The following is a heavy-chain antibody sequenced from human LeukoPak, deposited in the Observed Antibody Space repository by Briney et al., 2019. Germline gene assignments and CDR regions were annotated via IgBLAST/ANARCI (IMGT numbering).Heavy chain of an antibody. J-gene: IGHJ4*02. CDR3: ARDQEGFDY. CDR1: GYTFTNNY. Sequence: ASVKVSCKASGYTFTNNYLHWVRQAPGQGLEWMGMIYPRDGSTSYAQNFQGRVTVTRDTSTATVHMELRGLRSEDTAVYYCARDQEGFDYWGQGTVVTVSS. V-gene: IGHV1-46*01. CDR2: IYPRDGST.